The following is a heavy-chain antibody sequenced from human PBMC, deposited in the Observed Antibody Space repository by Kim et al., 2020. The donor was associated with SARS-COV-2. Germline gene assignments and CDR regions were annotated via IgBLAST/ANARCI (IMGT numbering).Heavy chain of an antibody. D-gene: IGHD2-21*01. CDR1: GGTFSSYA. V-gene: IGHV1-69*13. CDR3: ARKGEGYYYYGMDV. J-gene: IGHJ6*02. CDR2: IIPIFGTA. Sequence: SVKVSCKASGGTFSSYAISWVRQAPGQGLEWMGGIIPIFGTANYAQKFQGRVTITADESTSTAYMELSSLRSEDTGVYYCARKGEGYYYYGMDVWGQGTTVTVSS.